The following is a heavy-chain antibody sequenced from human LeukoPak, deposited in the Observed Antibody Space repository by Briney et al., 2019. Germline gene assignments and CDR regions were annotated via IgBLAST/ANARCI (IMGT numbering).Heavy chain of an antibody. CDR1: GGSISNYY. J-gene: IGHJ6*02. CDR3: ARHTTITYGMDV. CDR2: VHYSGST. D-gene: IGHD3-10*01. Sequence: SETLSLTCTVSGGSISNYYWNWIRQPPGKGLEWIGYVHYSGSTNYNPSLKSRVTISIDMSKNQFSLKLSSVTAADTAVYSCARHTTITYGMDVWGQGTTVTVSS. V-gene: IGHV4-59*08.